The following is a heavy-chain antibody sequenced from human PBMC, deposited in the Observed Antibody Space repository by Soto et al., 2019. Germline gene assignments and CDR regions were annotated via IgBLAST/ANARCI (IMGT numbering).Heavy chain of an antibody. CDR2: IWYDGSNK. CDR1: GFTFSSYG. V-gene: IGHV3-33*01. J-gene: IGHJ4*02. CDR3: ARDRGDYYGERYFDY. D-gene: IGHD4-17*01. Sequence: QVQLVESGGGVVQPGRSLRLSCAASGFTFSSYGMHWVRQAPGKGLEWVAVIWYDGSNKYYADSVKGRFTISRDNSKNTLYLQMNSLRAEDTAVYYCARDRGDYYGERYFDYWGQGTLVTVSP.